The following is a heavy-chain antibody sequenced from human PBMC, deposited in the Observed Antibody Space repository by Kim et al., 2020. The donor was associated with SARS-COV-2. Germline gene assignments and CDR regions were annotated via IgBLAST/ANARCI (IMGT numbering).Heavy chain of an antibody. D-gene: IGHD3-10*01. Sequence: GGSLRLSCVASGFTVSHNNLSWVRQAPGKGLEWVSLLYSGGDTHYAASAVGSFTTFSDTTKNTPLHQMDTLRAEETAAYFCSASLTREYGFIFCYFMDV. CDR2: LYSGGDT. V-gene: IGHV3-66*01. J-gene: IGHJ6*03. CDR3: SASLTREYGFIFCYFMDV. CDR1: GFTVSHNN.